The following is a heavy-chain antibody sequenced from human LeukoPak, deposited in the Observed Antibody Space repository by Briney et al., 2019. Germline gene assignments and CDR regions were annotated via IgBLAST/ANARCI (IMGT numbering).Heavy chain of an antibody. CDR3: ARYRDGFDI. CDR2: IYPGDSDT. CDR1: GYTFSNYW. Sequence: GESLKISCKGSGYTFSNYWIGWVRRMPGKGLEWMGIIYPGDSDTRYSPSFQGQVTISADKSISTAFLQWSSLKAPDTAMYYCARYRDGFDIWGQGTLVTVSS. J-gene: IGHJ3*02. D-gene: IGHD1-26*01. V-gene: IGHV5-51*01.